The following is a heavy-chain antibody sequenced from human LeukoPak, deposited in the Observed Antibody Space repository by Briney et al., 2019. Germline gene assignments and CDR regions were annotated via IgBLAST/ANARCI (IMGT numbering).Heavy chain of an antibody. D-gene: IGHD3-22*01. Sequence: GGSLRLSCAASGFTFSDYYMSWIRQAPGKGLEWVSYISSSGSTIYYADSVKGRFTISRDNAKNSLYLQMNSLRAEDTAVYYCARGPYYYDSSGYSFGAFDIWGQGTMVTVSS. CDR3: ARGPYYYDSSGYSFGAFDI. J-gene: IGHJ3*02. CDR1: GFTFSDYY. CDR2: ISSSGSTI. V-gene: IGHV3-11*01.